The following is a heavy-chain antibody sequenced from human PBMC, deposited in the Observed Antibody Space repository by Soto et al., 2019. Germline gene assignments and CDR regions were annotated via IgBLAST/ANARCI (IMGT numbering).Heavy chain of an antibody. V-gene: IGHV1-69*13. D-gene: IGHD6-13*01. CDR3: ARYLSGAAAGTTRFDP. Sequence: ASVKVSCKASGGTFSSYAISWVRQAPGQGLEWMGGIIPIFGTANYAQKFQGRATITADESTSTAYMELSSLRSEDTAVYYCARYLSGAAAGTTRFDPWGQGTLVTVSS. J-gene: IGHJ5*02. CDR1: GGTFSSYA. CDR2: IIPIFGTA.